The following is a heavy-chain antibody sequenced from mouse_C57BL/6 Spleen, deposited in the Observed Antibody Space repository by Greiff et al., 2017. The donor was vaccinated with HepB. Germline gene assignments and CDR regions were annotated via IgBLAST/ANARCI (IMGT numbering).Heavy chain of an antibody. J-gene: IGHJ1*03. CDR3: ASLGRDWYFDV. D-gene: IGHD3-1*01. Sequence: QVQLQQSGAELVMPGASVKLSCKASGYTFTSYWMHWVKQRPGQGLEWIGEIDPSDSYTNYNQKFKGKSTLTVDKSSSTAYMQLSSLTSEDSAVYYCASLGRDWYFDVWGTGTTVTVSS. CDR1: GYTFTSYW. CDR2: IDPSDSYT. V-gene: IGHV1-69*01.